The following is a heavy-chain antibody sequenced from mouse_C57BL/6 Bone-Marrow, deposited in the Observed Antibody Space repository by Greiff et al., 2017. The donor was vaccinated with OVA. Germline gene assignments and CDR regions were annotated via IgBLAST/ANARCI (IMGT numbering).Heavy chain of an antibody. CDR3: ARKLEYYFDD. J-gene: IGHJ2*01. CDR2: LWTGGGT. V-gene: IGHV2-9-1*01. D-gene: IGHD4-1*01. Sequence: VKLMESGPGLVAPSQSLSITCTVSGFSLTSYAISWVRQPPGKGLEWLGVLWTGGGTNYNSALKSRLSISKDNSKSQVFLKMNSLQTDDTARYYCARKLEYYFDDWGQGTTLTVSS. CDR1: GFSLTSYA.